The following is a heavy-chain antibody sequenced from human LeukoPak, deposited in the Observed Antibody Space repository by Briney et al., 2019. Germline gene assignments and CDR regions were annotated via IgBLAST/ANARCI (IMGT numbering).Heavy chain of an antibody. CDR3: ARDPNLNWYFDL. CDR2: ISYDGSNK. CDR1: GFTFSSYA. Sequence: GGSLRLSCAASGFTFSSYAMHWVRQAPGKGLEWVAVISYDGSNKYYADSVKGRFTISRDNAKNSLYLQMNSLRAEDTAVYYCARDPNLNWYFDLWGRGTLVTVSS. D-gene: IGHD1-1*01. V-gene: IGHV3-30-3*01. J-gene: IGHJ2*01.